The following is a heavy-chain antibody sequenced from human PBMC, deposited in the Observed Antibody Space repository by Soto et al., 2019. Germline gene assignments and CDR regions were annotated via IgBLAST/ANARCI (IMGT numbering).Heavy chain of an antibody. CDR3: ARTPRELAARGFDH. V-gene: IGHV3-21*01. J-gene: IGHJ4*02. CDR2: ISISSSYI. CDR1: GFNSNNHS. Sequence: PGGLLRLSCAASGFNSNNHSMNRIRKAPGKGLEWVSSISISSSYIHYADSMKGRFTISRDNSKNSLYLQMTSLRAEDTAVYYCARTPRELAARGFDHWVRGTLVTVSS. D-gene: IGHD6-6*01.